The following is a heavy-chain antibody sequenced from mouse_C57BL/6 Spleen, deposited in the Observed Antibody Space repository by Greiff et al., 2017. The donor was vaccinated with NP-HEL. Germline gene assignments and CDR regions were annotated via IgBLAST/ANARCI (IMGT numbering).Heavy chain of an antibody. CDR1: GYTFTSYW. CDR2: IYPGSGST. CDR3: ARSGSNYVLFDY. J-gene: IGHJ2*01. V-gene: IGHV1-55*01. D-gene: IGHD2-5*01. Sequence: QVQLQQPGAELVKPGASVKMSCKASGYTFTSYWITWVKQRPGQGLEWIGDIYPGSGSTNYNEKFKSKATLTVDTSSSTAYMQLSSLTSEDSAVYYCARSGSNYVLFDYWGQGTTLTVSS.